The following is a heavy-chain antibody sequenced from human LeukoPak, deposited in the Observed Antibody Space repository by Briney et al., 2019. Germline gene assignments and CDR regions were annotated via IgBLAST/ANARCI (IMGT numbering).Heavy chain of an antibody. CDR1: GYTFTSYD. Sequence: ASVNVSCKASGYTFTSYDINWVRQATPQGLEWMGGIIPIFGTANYAQKFQGRVTITAGKSTSTAYMELSSLGSEDTAVYYCARDLITMLGAGKNAFDIWGQGTMVTVSS. CDR3: ARDLITMLGAGKNAFDI. J-gene: IGHJ3*02. CDR2: IIPIFGTA. D-gene: IGHD3-10*02. V-gene: IGHV1-69*06.